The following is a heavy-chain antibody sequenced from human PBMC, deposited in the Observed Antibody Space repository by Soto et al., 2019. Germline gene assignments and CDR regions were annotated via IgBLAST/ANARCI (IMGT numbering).Heavy chain of an antibody. CDR2: ISAYNGNT. D-gene: IGHD1-7*01. CDR1: GYTFTSYG. J-gene: IGHJ6*03. V-gene: IGHV1-18*01. Sequence: QVQLVQSGAEVKKHGASGKVSSKASGYTFTSYGISWVRQAPGQGLEWMGWISAYNGNTNYAQKLQGRVTMTTDTSTSTAYMELRSLRSDDTAVYYCARDGDWYYATYYYYYMDVCGKGTTVTVSS. CDR3: ARDGDWYYATYYYYYMDV.